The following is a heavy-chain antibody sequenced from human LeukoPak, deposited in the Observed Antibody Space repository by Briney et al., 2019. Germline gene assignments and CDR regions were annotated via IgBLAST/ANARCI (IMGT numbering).Heavy chain of an antibody. V-gene: IGHV3-7*01. CDR1: GFNPRHYW. J-gene: IGHJ3*01. CDR2: VKADGRET. D-gene: IGHD5-12*01. CDR3: ARVGCSGTDYYPRVYGFDL. Sequence: GGSLRLSCETSGFNPRHYWMSWVRQAPGKGLEWVANVKADGRETYYVDSVKGRFTISRDNSKNSVLLQMNTLRAEDTALYYCARVGCSGTDYYPRVYGFDLWGQGTMVTVSS.